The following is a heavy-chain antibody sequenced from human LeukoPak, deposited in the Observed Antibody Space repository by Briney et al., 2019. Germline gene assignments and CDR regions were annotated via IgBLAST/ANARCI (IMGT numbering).Heavy chain of an antibody. CDR1: GFTFSNYG. V-gene: IGHV3-33*01. Sequence: GRSLRPSCAASGFTFSNYGMHWVRQAPGKGLEWVAVIWYDGSNKYYADSVKGRFTISRDNSKNTLYLQMNSLRAEDTAVYYCARSPPGIAVAGFDYWGQGTLVTVSS. CDR3: ARSPPGIAVAGFDY. D-gene: IGHD6-19*01. J-gene: IGHJ4*02. CDR2: IWYDGSNK.